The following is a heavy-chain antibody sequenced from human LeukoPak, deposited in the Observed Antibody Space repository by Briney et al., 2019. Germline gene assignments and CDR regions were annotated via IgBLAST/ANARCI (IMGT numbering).Heavy chain of an antibody. J-gene: IGHJ4*02. Sequence: GGSLRLSCAASGFTFSSYGMHWVRQAPGKGLEWVAVIWYDGSNKYYADSVKGRFTISRDNSKNTLYLQMNSLRAEDTAVYYCARGGIAAAGTGDYWGQGTLVTVSS. D-gene: IGHD6-13*01. CDR2: IWYDGSNK. CDR3: ARGGIAAAGTGDY. V-gene: IGHV3-33*01. CDR1: GFTFSSYG.